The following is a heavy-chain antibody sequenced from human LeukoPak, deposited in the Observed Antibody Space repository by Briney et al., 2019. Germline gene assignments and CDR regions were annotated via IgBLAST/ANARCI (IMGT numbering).Heavy chain of an antibody. J-gene: IGHJ4*02. CDR3: ARSNWNAPFDY. V-gene: IGHV4-39*01. D-gene: IGHD1-20*01. CDR1: GGSISSTSYY. Sequence: SETLSLTCNVSGGSISSTSYYWDWIRPPPGKRLEWIGSTYYSGRTYNNPSLKSRVTISVDTSKNQFSLRLSSVTAADTAVYYCARSNWNAPFDYWGQGTLVTVSS. CDR2: TYYSGRT.